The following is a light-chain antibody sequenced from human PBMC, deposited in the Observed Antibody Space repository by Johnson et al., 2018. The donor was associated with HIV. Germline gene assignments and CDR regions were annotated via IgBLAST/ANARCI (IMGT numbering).Light chain of an antibody. V-gene: IGLV1-51*02. J-gene: IGLJ1*01. Sequence: QSVLTQPPSVSAAPGQRVTISCSGSTSNFENYYVSWYQQLPGTAPKLLIYENNKRPSGIPDRFSGSKYGTSATLGITGLQTGDEADYYCGTWDSRLSAHNYVFGTGTKVTVL. CDR3: GTWDSRLSAHNYV. CDR2: ENN. CDR1: TSNFENYY.